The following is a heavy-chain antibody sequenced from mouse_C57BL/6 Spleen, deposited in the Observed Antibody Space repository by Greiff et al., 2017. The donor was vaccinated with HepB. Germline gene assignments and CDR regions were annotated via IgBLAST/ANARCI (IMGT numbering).Heavy chain of an antibody. V-gene: IGHV14-4*01. J-gene: IGHJ3*01. Sequence: VQLQQSGAELVRPGASVKLSCTASGFNIKDDYMHWVKRRPEQGLEWIGWIDPENGDTEYASKFQGKATITADTSSNTAYLQLSSLTSEDTAVYYCTGGSWFAYWGQGTLVTVSA. CDR1: GFNIKDDY. CDR3: TGGSWFAY. CDR2: IDPENGDT.